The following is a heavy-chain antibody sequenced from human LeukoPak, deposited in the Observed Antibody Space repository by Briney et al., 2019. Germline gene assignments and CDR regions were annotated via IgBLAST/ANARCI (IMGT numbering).Heavy chain of an antibody. CDR3: AREEGPYFDC. CDR2: LNWNGDNT. V-gene: IGHV3-20*04. J-gene: IGHJ4*02. Sequence: GGSLRLSCAASGFTFHDHGMSWVRQVPGKGLEWVSALNWNGDNTGYADSVKGRFTIARDNAKKSLYLQMNSLTAEDTAYYYCAREEGPYFDCWGQGTLVTVSS. CDR1: GFTFHDHG.